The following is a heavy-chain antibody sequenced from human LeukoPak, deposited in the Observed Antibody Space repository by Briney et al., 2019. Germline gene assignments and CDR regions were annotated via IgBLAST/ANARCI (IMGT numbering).Heavy chain of an antibody. V-gene: IGHV4-61*01. Sequence: SETLSLTCTVSGGSISSSSYYWGWIRQPPGKGLEWIGYIYYSGSTNYNPSLKSRVTISVDTSKNQFSLKLSSVTAEDTAVYYCARDALVRDYGEFDYWGQGTLVTVSS. CDR1: GGSISSSSYY. CDR3: ARDALVRDYGEFDY. J-gene: IGHJ4*02. D-gene: IGHD3-10*01. CDR2: IYYSGST.